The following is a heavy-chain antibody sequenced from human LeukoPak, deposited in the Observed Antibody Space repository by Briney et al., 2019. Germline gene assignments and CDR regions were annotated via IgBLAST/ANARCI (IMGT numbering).Heavy chain of an antibody. CDR3: ARALSSGYDFSYFDY. CDR2: VSTSGST. Sequence: SETLSLTCTVSGGSISNHFCSWIRQPAGKGLEWIGRVSTSGSTYYNPSLKSRVTMSVDRSKNQFSLNLSSVTAADTAVYYCARALSSGYDFSYFDYWGQGTLVTVSS. J-gene: IGHJ4*02. D-gene: IGHD5-12*01. CDR1: GGSISNHF. V-gene: IGHV4-4*07.